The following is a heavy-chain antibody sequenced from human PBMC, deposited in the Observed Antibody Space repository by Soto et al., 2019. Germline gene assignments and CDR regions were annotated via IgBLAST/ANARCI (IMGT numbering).Heavy chain of an antibody. CDR1: GGSFSGYF. CDR3: ARGATTVEHFYYYGMDV. Sequence: QVQLQQWGAGLLKPSETLSLTCAVYGGSFSGYFWSWIRQPPTKGLEWIGEIRHNGGTTYNPSLKSRVTISIDTSKNQFSLRLSSVSAADTAVYYCARGATTVEHFYYYGMDVWGQGTTVTVSS. CDR2: IRHNGGT. D-gene: IGHD4-17*01. J-gene: IGHJ6*02. V-gene: IGHV4-34*01.